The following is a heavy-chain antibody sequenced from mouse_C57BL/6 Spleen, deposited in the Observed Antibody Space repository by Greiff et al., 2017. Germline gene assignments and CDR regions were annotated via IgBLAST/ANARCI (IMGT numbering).Heavy chain of an antibody. CDR2: IDPETGGT. D-gene: IGHD2-3*01. CDR3: TRAYDGYLAWFAY. J-gene: IGHJ3*01. Sequence: VQLQQSGAELVRPGASVTLSCKASGYTFTDYEMHWVKQTPVHGLEWIGAIDPETGGTAYTQKVKGKAILTADKSSSTAYMELRSLTSEDSAFYYCTRAYDGYLAWFAYWGQGTLVTVSA. V-gene: IGHV1-15*01. CDR1: GYTFTDYE.